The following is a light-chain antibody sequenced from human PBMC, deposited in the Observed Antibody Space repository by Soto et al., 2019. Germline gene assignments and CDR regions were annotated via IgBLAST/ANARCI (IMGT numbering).Light chain of an antibody. V-gene: IGKV1-5*03. CDR2: KAS. CDR1: QTISSW. Sequence: DIQMTQSPSTLSASVRDRVTITCRASQTISSWLAWFQQRPGRAPKFLIYKASSLESGVPSRFSGSGSGTEFTLTISSLQPDDFAAYYCQQYNSYSTFGQGTKVDIK. CDR3: QQYNSYST. J-gene: IGKJ1*01.